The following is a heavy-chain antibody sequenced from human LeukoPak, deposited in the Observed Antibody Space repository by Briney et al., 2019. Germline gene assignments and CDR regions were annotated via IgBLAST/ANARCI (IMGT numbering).Heavy chain of an antibody. V-gene: IGHV1-24*01. Sequence: ASVKVSCKVSGYTLTELSMHWVRQAPGKGLEWMGGFDPEDGETIYAQEFQGRVTMTEDTSTDTAYMELSSLGSEDTAVYYCATYSPIVGANNFDYWGQGTLVTVSS. CDR1: GYTLTELS. D-gene: IGHD1-26*01. J-gene: IGHJ4*02. CDR2: FDPEDGET. CDR3: ATYSPIVGANNFDY.